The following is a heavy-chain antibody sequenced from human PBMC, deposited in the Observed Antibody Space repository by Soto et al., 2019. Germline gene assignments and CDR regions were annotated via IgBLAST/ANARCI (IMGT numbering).Heavy chain of an antibody. D-gene: IGHD5-12*01. CDR2: ISWDGGST. Sequence: GGSLRLSCAASGFTFDDYTMHWVRQAPGKGLEWVSLISWDGGSTYYADSVKGRFTISTDNSKNSLYMQMNSLRTEDTALYYCAKETVWGGYDYDYYYGMDVWGQGTTVTVSS. CDR3: AKETVWGGYDYDYYYGMDV. CDR1: GFTFDDYT. J-gene: IGHJ6*02. V-gene: IGHV3-43*01.